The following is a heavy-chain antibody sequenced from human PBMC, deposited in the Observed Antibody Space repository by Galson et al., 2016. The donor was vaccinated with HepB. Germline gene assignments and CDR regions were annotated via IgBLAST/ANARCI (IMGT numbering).Heavy chain of an antibody. D-gene: IGHD1-26*01. CDR2: ILHSGST. V-gene: IGHV4-4*02. J-gene: IGHJ4*02. CDR1: GGSISRNNW. CDR3: ARDRSGSRPAFDF. Sequence: RLSLTCAVSGGSISRNNWWSWVRQPPGKRLEWIGEILHSGSTNYNPSLKSRVTMSVDKSKNHVSLTLISVTAADTAVYYGARDRSGSRPAFDFWGQGTLVTVSS.